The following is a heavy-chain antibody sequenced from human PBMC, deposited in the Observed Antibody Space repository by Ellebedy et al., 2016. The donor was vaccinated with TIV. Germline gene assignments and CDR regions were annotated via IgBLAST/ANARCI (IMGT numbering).Heavy chain of an antibody. V-gene: IGHV1-18*01. D-gene: IGHD1-7*01. CDR2: LSTYTGKT. Sequence: AASVKVSCKASGYTFTSHDIVWVRQAPGQGLEWMGWLSTYTGKTNYSPKLQGRITMTTDTSTDTTYMDLKRLKSDDTAVYYCARAEGNYGANWFAPWGQGTLVTVSS. J-gene: IGHJ5*02. CDR1: GYTFTSHD. CDR3: ARAEGNYGANWFAP.